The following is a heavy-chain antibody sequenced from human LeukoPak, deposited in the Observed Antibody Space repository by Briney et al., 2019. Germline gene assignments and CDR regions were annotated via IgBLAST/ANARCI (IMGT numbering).Heavy chain of an antibody. Sequence: KPSETLSLACAVSGCSFGTSYWTWIRQPPGKGLEGIGFTYYSGNTNYNTSLASRVIMSLDTSRNQFSLRRSFVTAADTAVYYCARDPEDHYDSSGYSTINVFDIWGQGTTVTVSS. J-gene: IGHJ3*02. CDR1: GCSFGTSY. D-gene: IGHD3-22*01. CDR3: ARDPEDHYDSSGYSTINVFDI. CDR2: TYYSGNT. V-gene: IGHV4-59*01.